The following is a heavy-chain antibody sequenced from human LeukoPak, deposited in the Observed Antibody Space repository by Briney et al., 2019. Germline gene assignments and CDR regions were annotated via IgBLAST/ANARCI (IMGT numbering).Heavy chain of an antibody. Sequence: PSETLSLTCTASGGSISSSSYNWGWIRQPPGKGLEWIGSIYYSGSTYYNTSLKSRVTISVDTSKNQFYLKLSSVTAADTAVYYCARGDCSSTSCYPPYNWVVPWGQGNLVTVSS. V-gene: IGHV4-39*07. CDR3: ARGDCSSTSCYPPYNWVVP. D-gene: IGHD2-2*01. CDR2: IYYSGST. J-gene: IGHJ5*02. CDR1: GGSISSSSYN.